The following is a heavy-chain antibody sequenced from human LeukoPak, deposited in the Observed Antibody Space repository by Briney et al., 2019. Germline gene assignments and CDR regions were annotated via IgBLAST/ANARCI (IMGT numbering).Heavy chain of an antibody. CDR3: ARLRFLEWPSDFDY. CDR2: INPNSGGT. D-gene: IGHD3-3*01. CDR1: GYTFTGYY. Sequence: GASVKVSCKASGYTFTGYYMHWVRQAPGQGLEWMGWINPNSGGTNYAQKFQGRVTMTRDTSISTAYMELSRLRSDDTAVYYCARLRFLEWPSDFDYWGQGTLVTVSS. V-gene: IGHV1-2*02. J-gene: IGHJ4*02.